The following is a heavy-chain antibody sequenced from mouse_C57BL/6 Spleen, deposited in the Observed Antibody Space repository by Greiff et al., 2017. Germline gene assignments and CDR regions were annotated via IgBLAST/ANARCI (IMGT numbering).Heavy chain of an antibody. J-gene: IGHJ2*01. V-gene: IGHV1-72*01. CDR2: IDPNSGGT. CDR3: ALITTVVAPFDY. CDR1: GYTFTSYW. Sequence: QQSCKASGYTFTSYWMHWVKQRPGRGLEWIGRIDPNSGGTKYNEKFKSKATLTVDKPSSTAYMQLSSLTSEDSAVYYCALITTVVAPFDYWGQGTTLTVSS. D-gene: IGHD1-1*01.